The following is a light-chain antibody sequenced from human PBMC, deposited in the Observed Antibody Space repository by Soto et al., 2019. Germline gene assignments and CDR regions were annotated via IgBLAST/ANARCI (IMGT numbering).Light chain of an antibody. CDR3: SSSTSSSTLV. J-gene: IGLJ1*01. Sequence: QSVLTQPASVSGSPGQSITISCTGTSSDVGGYKYVSWYQQHPGKAPKLMIYEVSYRPSGVSNRFSGSKSGSTASLTISGLQAEDEADYYCSSSTSSSTLVFGTGTKVTVL. CDR1: SSDVGGYKY. CDR2: EVS. V-gene: IGLV2-14*01.